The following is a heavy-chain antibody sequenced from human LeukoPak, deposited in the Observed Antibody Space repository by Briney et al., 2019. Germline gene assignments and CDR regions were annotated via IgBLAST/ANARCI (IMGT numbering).Heavy chain of an antibody. J-gene: IGHJ4*02. CDR1: GFTLSSDW. D-gene: IGHD6-25*01. CDR2: IKKDGSEK. CDR3: ARGRYSSAPGGYYFDF. Sequence: GGSLRLSCVVSGFTLSSDWMSWVRQAPGKGLEWVANIKKDGSEKYYEDSVKGRFTISRDNAKNSLYLQMNSLRAEDTAVYYCARGRYSSAPGGYYFDFWGQGTLVTVSS. V-gene: IGHV3-7*01.